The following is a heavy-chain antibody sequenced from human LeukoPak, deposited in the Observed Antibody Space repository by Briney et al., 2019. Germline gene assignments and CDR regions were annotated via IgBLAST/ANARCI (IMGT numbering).Heavy chain of an antibody. J-gene: IGHJ4*02. CDR1: GYTFTSYY. D-gene: IGHD6-19*01. Sequence: ASVKVSRKASGYTFTSYYMHWVRQAPGQGLEWMGIINPSGGSTSYAQKFQGRVTMTRDTSTSTVYMELSSLRSEDTAVYYCARGYSSGWYTDLIVDFDYWGQGTLVTVSS. CDR3: ARGYSSGWYTDLIVDFDY. V-gene: IGHV1-46*01. CDR2: INPSGGST.